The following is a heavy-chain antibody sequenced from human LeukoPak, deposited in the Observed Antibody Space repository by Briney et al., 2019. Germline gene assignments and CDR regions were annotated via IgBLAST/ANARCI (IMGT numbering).Heavy chain of an antibody. CDR1: GYTFTTYT. CDR2: IITYNGNT. Sequence: APVKVSCKASGYTFTTYTISWVRQAPGQGVEWMGWIITYNGNTYYAQKFQGRVTMTTDTSTNTAYMELRSLRSDDTAVYYCAREEGAPIAAANIWGLGTMVTVSS. D-gene: IGHD6-13*01. CDR3: AREEGAPIAAANI. V-gene: IGHV1-18*01. J-gene: IGHJ3*02.